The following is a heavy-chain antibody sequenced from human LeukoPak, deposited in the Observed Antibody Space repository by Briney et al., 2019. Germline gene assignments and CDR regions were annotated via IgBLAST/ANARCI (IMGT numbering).Heavy chain of an antibody. Sequence: ASVKVSCKASGYTFTSYGISWVRQAPGQGLEWMGWISACNGNTNYAQKLQGRVTMTTDTSTSTAYMELRGLRSDDTAVYYCAREIEYCTNGVCFPSFDPWGQGTLVTVSS. J-gene: IGHJ5*02. V-gene: IGHV1-18*01. CDR3: AREIEYCTNGVCFPSFDP. CDR2: ISACNGNT. D-gene: IGHD2-8*01. CDR1: GYTFTSYG.